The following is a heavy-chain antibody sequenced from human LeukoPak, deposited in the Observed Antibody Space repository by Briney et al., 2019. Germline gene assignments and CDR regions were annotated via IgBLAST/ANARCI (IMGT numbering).Heavy chain of an antibody. CDR3: ARGQDTVVTSRDAFDI. D-gene: IGHD4-23*01. CDR1: GFTFSSYS. CDR2: ISSSSSTI. Sequence: GGSLRLSCAASGFTFSSYSMNWVRQAPGKGLEWVSYISSSSSTIYYADSVKGRFTISRDNAKNSLYLQMNSLRAEDTALYHCARGQDTVVTSRDAFDIWGQGTMVTVSS. V-gene: IGHV3-48*04. J-gene: IGHJ3*02.